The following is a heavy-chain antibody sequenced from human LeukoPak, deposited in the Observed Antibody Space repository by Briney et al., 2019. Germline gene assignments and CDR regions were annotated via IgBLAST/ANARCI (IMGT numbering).Heavy chain of an antibody. J-gene: IGHJ4*02. Sequence: PSQTLSLTCTVSGGSISSGGYYWSWIRQPPGKGLEWIGYIYYSGSTYYNPSLKSRVTISVDTSKNQFSLKLSSVTAADTAVYYCARGREDTAMEDYWGQGTLVTVSS. D-gene: IGHD5-18*01. CDR1: GGSISSGGYY. V-gene: IGHV4-31*03. CDR3: ARGREDTAMEDY. CDR2: IYYSGST.